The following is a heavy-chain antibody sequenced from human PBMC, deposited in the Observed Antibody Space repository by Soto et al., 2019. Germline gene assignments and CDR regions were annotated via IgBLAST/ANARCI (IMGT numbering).Heavy chain of an antibody. CDR1: GGTFSSYT. J-gene: IGHJ4*02. CDR3: AASYGSGYRAFDY. CDR2: IIAYNGNT. V-gene: IGHV1-18*01. Sequence: ASVKVSCKASGGTFSSYTISWVRQAPGQGLEWMGWIIAYNGNTNYAQKFQGRVTITTDTSTSTAYMELRSLRSDDTAIYYCAASYGSGYRAFDYSGQGALVTVSS. D-gene: IGHD3-10*01.